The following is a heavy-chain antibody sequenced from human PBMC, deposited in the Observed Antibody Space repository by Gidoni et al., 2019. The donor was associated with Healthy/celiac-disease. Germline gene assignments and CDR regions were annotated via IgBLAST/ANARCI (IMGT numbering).Heavy chain of an antibody. Sequence: QITLKESGPTLVKPTQTLTLTCTFSGCSLSTSGVGVGWIRQPPGKALEWLALIYWNDDKRYSPSLKSRLTITKDTSKNQVVLTMTNMDPVDTATYYCAHSIPGGWLQLAFDIWGQGTMVTVSS. J-gene: IGHJ3*02. CDR1: GCSLSTSGVG. D-gene: IGHD5-12*01. CDR3: AHSIPGGWLQLAFDI. V-gene: IGHV2-5*01. CDR2: IYWNDDK.